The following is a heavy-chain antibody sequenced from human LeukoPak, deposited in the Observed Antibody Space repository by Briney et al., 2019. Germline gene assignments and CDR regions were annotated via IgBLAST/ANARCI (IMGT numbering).Heavy chain of an antibody. CDR2: IIPIFGTA. V-gene: IGHV1-69*01. J-gene: IGHJ5*02. CDR3: ARDQIGYYDNWFDP. CDR1: GGTFSSYA. D-gene: IGHD1-26*01. Sequence: SVKVSCKASGGTFSSYAISWVRQAPGQGLEWMGGIIPIFGTANYAQKFQGRATITADESTSTAYMELSSLRSEDTAVYYCARDQIGYYDNWFDPWGQGTLVTVSS.